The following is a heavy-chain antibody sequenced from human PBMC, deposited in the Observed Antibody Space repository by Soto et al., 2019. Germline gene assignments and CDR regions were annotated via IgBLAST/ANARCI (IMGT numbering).Heavy chain of an antibody. CDR3: ARESRSGYCTNGVCYMIDP. CDR2: IYYSGST. V-gene: IGHV4-31*03. D-gene: IGHD2-8*01. CDR1: GGSISSCGYY. J-gene: IGHJ5*02. Sequence: SEPLSLTCTVSGGSISSCGYYWSWIRQHPGKGLEWIGYIYYSGSTYYNPSLKSRVTISVDTSKNQFSLKLSSVTAADTAVYYCARESRSGYCTNGVCYMIDPWGQGTLVTVSS.